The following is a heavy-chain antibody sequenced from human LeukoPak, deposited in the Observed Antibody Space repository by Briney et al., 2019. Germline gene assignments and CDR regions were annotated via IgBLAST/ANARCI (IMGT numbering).Heavy chain of an antibody. J-gene: IGHJ5*02. CDR2: IKQDGSEK. CDR3: ARDLGYYGSGSYSS. V-gene: IGHV3-7*01. D-gene: IGHD3-10*01. CDR1: GFTFSSYW. Sequence: PGGSLRLSCAASGFTFSSYWMSWVRQAPGKGLEWVANIKQDGSEKYYVDSVKGRFTISRDNAKKSLDLQMNSLRAEDAAVYYCARDLGYYGSGSYSSWGQGTLVTVSS.